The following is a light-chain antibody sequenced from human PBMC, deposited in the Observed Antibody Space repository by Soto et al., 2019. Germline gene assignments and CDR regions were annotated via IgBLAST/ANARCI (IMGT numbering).Light chain of an antibody. CDR1: QGIRND. Sequence: AIQMTQSPSSLSASVGDRVTITCRASQGIRNDLGWYQQKPGKAPKLLIYAASSLQSGVPSRFSGSGSGTDFTLTNNSLPPEDFATYYCLQDYNYPLTFGGGTKVEIK. V-gene: IGKV1-6*01. CDR2: AAS. J-gene: IGKJ4*01. CDR3: LQDYNYPLT.